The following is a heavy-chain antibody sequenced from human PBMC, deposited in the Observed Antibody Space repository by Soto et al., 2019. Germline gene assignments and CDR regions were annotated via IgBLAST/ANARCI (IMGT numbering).Heavy chain of an antibody. V-gene: IGHV4-31*03. CDR2: IYYSGST. Sequence: SETLSLTCTVSGGSISSGGYYWSWIRQHPGKGLEWIGYIYYSGSTYYNPSLKSRVTISVDTSKNQFSLKLSSVTAADTAVYYCARGFKTYYYDSSGYVHFDYWGQGTLVTVSS. CDR1: GGSISSGGYY. D-gene: IGHD3-22*01. CDR3: ARGFKTYYYDSSGYVHFDY. J-gene: IGHJ4*02.